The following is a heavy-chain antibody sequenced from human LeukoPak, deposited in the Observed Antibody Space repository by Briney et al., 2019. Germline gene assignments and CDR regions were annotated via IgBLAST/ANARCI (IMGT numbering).Heavy chain of an antibody. CDR2: IYSSGTT. D-gene: IGHD2-21*01. J-gene: IGHJ3*02. Sequence: SETLSLTCTVSGGSISSSSYYWGWIRQPPGRGLEWIGNIYSSGTTTYNPSLNSRVTISIDTSKNQVFLRLNAVSAADTAVYYCAREAPLYSGTAFDIWGQGILVSVSS. CDR3: AREAPLYSGTAFDI. V-gene: IGHV4-39*02. CDR1: GGSISSSSYY.